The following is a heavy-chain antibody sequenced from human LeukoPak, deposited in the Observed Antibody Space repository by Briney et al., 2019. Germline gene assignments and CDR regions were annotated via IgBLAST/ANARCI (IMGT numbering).Heavy chain of an antibody. J-gene: IGHJ4*02. D-gene: IGHD3-10*01. V-gene: IGHV4-59*01. Sequence: PSETLSLTCTVSGGSISSYYWSWIRQPPGKGLEWIGYIYYSGSTNYNPSLKSRVTISVDTSKNQFSLKLSSVTAADTAVYYCARGGVRPFDYWGQGTLVTVSS. CDR1: GGSISSYY. CDR3: ARGGVRPFDY. CDR2: IYYSGST.